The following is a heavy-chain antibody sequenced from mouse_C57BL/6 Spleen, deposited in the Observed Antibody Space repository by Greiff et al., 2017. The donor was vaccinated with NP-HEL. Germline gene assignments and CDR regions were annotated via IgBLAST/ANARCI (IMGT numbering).Heavy chain of an antibody. CDR3: ARSGYDSTHWYFDV. V-gene: IGHV1-64*01. Sequence: VQLQQPGAELVKPGASVKLSCKASGYTFTSYWMHWVKQRPGQGLEWIGMIHPNSGSTNYNEKFKSKATLTVDKSSSTAYMQLSSLTSEDSAVYYCARSGYDSTHWYFDVWGTGTTVTVSS. CDR1: GYTFTSYW. D-gene: IGHD2-4*01. CDR2: IHPNSGST. J-gene: IGHJ1*03.